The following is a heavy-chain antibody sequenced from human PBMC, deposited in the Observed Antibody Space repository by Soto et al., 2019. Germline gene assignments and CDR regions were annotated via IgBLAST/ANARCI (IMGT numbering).Heavy chain of an antibody. D-gene: IGHD1-1*01. J-gene: IGHJ6*02. Sequence: GSLRLSCAASGFTFSSYSMNWVRQAPGKGLEWVSSISSSSSYIYYADSVKGRFTISRDNAKNSLYLQMNSLRAEDTAVYYCARDWNRGYYYGMDVWGQGTTVTVSS. CDR2: ISSSSSYI. CDR3: ARDWNRGYYYGMDV. V-gene: IGHV3-21*01. CDR1: GFTFSSYS.